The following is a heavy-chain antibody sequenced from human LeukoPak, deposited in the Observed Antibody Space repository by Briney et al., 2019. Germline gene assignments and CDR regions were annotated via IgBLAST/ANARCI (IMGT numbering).Heavy chain of an antibody. CDR1: GGTFSSYA. D-gene: IGHD5-12*01. CDR2: IIPIFGTA. J-gene: IGHJ4*02. V-gene: IGHV1-69*13. Sequence: ASVRVSCKASGGTFSSYAISWVRQAPGQGLEWMGGIIPIFGTANYAQKFQGRVTITADESTSTAYMELSSLRSEDTAVYYCARDGHSGYDFICWGQGTLVTVSS. CDR3: ARDGHSGYDFIC.